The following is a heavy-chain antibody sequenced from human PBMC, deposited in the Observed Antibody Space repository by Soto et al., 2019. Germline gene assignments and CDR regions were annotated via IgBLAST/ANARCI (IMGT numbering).Heavy chain of an antibody. V-gene: IGHV1-18*04. CDR1: GYTFTGYV. Sequence: ASVKVSCKASGYTFTGYVISWVRQAPGQGLEWMGWISAYNGNTNYAQKLQGRVTMTTDTSTSTAYMELRSLRSDDTAVYYCARVGTSCCYYYYYGMDVWGQGTTVTVSS. J-gene: IGHJ6*02. CDR3: ARVGTSCCYYYYYGMDV. CDR2: ISAYNGNT. D-gene: IGHD2-2*01.